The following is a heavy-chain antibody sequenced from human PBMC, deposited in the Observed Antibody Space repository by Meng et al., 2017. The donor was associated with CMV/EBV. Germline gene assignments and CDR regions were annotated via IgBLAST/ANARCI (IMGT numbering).Heavy chain of an antibody. D-gene: IGHD3-16*01. CDR1: GFTFSSYW. V-gene: IGHV3-7*01. J-gene: IGHJ3*02. CDR3: ARDWGYPDAFDI. CDR2: IKQDGSEK. Sequence: GESLKISCAASGFTFSSYWMSWVRQAPGKGLEWVANIKQDGSEKYYVDSVKGRFTISRDNAKNSLYLQMNSLRAEDTAVYYCARDWGYPDAFDIWGQGTMVTVSS.